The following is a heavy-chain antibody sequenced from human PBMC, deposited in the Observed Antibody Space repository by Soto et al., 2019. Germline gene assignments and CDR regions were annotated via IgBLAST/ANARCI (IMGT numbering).Heavy chain of an antibody. CDR3: ARAITIRLVAPAY. Sequence: QVNLVQSGAEVKKPGASVKVSCKASGYTFSNYALTWVRRAPGQGLEWMGWISAHSGDTNYAQKFQGRVTMTTDTSTSTASLELRSLTSDDTAVYYCARAITIRLVAPAYWGKGTLVTVSS. J-gene: IGHJ4*02. CDR2: ISAHSGDT. V-gene: IGHV1-18*01. CDR1: GYTFSNYA. D-gene: IGHD5-12*01.